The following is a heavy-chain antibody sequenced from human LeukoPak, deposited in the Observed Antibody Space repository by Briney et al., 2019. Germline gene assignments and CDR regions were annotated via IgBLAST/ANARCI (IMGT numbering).Heavy chain of an antibody. CDR2: INPNSGGT. Sequence: ASVNVSCKASGCTFPGYYMQWVRQAPGQGLEWMGWINPNSGGTNYAQKFQGRVTMTRDTSNSTAYMELSRLRSDDTAVYYCAREPSDTAMVTGQFDYWGQGTLVTVSS. D-gene: IGHD5-18*01. CDR1: GCTFPGYY. V-gene: IGHV1-2*02. CDR3: AREPSDTAMVTGQFDY. J-gene: IGHJ4*02.